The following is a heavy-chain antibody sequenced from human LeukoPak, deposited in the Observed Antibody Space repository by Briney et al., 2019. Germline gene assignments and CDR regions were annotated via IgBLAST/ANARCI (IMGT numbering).Heavy chain of an antibody. CDR3: ARPVPSRLGWFDP. J-gene: IGHJ5*02. CDR2: IYTGGST. V-gene: IGHV4-61*02. D-gene: IGHD1-1*01. Sequence: SETLSLTCTVSGGSISSGNYHWSWIRQPAGKGLEWIGRIYTGGSTNYNPSFKSRLTISIDKSKNQFSLKLTSVTAADTAVYYCARPVPSRLGWFDPWGQGTLVTVSS. CDR1: GGSISSGNYH.